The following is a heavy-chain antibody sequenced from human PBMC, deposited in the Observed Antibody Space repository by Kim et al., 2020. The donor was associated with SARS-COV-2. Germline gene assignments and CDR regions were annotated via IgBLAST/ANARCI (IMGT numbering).Heavy chain of an antibody. J-gene: IGHJ6*02. CDR1: GGSISSYY. V-gene: IGHV4-59*01. CDR3: ARSRTFYGQNGMDV. D-gene: IGHD4-17*01. Sequence: SETLSLTCTVSGGSISSYYWSWIRQPPGKGLEWIGYIYYSGSTNYNPSLKSRVTISVDTSKNQFSLKLSSVTAADTAVYYCARSRTFYGQNGMDVWGQGTTVTVSS. CDR2: IYYSGST.